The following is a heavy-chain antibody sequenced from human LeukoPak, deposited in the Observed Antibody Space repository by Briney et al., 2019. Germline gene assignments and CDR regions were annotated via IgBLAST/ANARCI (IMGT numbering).Heavy chain of an antibody. CDR2: ISYDGSNK. CDR3: TRPGYYYDSSGYSDY. V-gene: IGHV3-30*03. J-gene: IGHJ4*02. Sequence: AGGSLRLSCAASGFTFSSYGMHWVRQAPGKGLEWVAVISYDGSNKYYADSVKGRFTISRDNSKNTLYLQMNSLRAEDTAVYYCTRPGYYYDSSGYSDYWGQGTLVTVSS. CDR1: GFTFSSYG. D-gene: IGHD3-22*01.